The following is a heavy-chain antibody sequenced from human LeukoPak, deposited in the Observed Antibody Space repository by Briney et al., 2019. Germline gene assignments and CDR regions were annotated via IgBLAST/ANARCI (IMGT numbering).Heavy chain of an antibody. CDR3: AKESSGGWYFDY. CDR2: IPASGGST. CDR1: GFTVSSDF. V-gene: IGHV3-23*01. D-gene: IGHD6-19*01. Sequence: GGSLRLSCAASGFTVSSDFMGWVRQPPGKGLEWVSSIPASGGSTYYADSVKGRFTISRDNSKNSLYLQMNSLRAEDTAVYYCAKESSGGWYFDYWGQGTLVTVSS. J-gene: IGHJ4*02.